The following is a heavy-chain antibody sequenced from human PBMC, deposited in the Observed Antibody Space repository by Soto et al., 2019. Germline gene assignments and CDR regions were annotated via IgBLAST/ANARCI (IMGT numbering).Heavy chain of an antibody. CDR3: STRAYDTNGYYRFDP. Sequence: PSETLSLTCAVYGGSFSGHSWTWIRQSPGKGLEWIGDINHSGRVNYSPSLKSRVTISLDTSKNQFSLTLSVVTAADTAMYYCSTRAYDTNGYYRFDPWGQGTLVTVSS. V-gene: IGHV4-34*01. D-gene: IGHD3-22*01. CDR1: GGSFSGHS. J-gene: IGHJ5*01. CDR2: INHSGRV.